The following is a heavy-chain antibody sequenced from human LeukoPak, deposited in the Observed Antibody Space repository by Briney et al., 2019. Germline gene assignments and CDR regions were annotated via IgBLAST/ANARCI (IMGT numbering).Heavy chain of an antibody. V-gene: IGHV4-30-2*01. Sequence: SETLSLTCAVSGGSISSGGYSWSWTRQPPGKGLEWIGYIYHSGSTYYNPSLKSRVTISVDSSKNQFSLKLSSVAAADTAVYYCARDLNGDYGYWGQGTLVTVSS. D-gene: IGHD4-17*01. CDR1: GGSISSGGYS. CDR3: ARDLNGDYGY. J-gene: IGHJ4*02. CDR2: IYHSGST.